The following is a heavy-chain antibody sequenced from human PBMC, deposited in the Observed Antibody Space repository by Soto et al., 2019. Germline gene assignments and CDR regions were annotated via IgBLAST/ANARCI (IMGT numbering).Heavy chain of an antibody. CDR2: ISYDGSNK. V-gene: IGHV3-30-3*01. CDR1: VFTFDNYA. Sequence: QVQLVESGGGVVQPGRSLRLSCAASVFTFDNYAMHWVRQAPGKGLEWVAVISYDGSNKYYADSVKGRFTISRDNSKNTLYLQMNSLRAEDTAVYYCARGSRITMVRGVIGGWNYFDYWGQGPLVTVSS. J-gene: IGHJ4*02. CDR3: ARGSRITMVRGVIGGWNYFDY. D-gene: IGHD3-10*01.